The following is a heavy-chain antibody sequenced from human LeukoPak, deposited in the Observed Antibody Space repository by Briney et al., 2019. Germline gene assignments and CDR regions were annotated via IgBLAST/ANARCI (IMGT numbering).Heavy chain of an antibody. CDR2: INPNSGGT. V-gene: IGHV1-2*02. J-gene: IGHJ4*02. CDR3: ARGWLQDYYFDY. D-gene: IGHD5-24*01. CDR1: GYTFTGYY. Sequence: ASVKDSCKASGYTFTGYYMHWVRQAPGQGLEWMGWINPNSGGTNYAQKFQGRVTMTRDTSISTAYMELSRLRSDGTAVYYFARGWLQDYYFDYWGQGTLVTVSS.